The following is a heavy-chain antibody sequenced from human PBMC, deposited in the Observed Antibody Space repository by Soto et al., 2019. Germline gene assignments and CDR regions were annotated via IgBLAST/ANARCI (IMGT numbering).Heavy chain of an antibody. CDR3: ARGIHDYGDYVPNWYFDL. CDR2: INPSGGST. J-gene: IGHJ2*01. Sequence: GASVKVSSKASGYTFTSYYMHWVRHAPGQGLEWMGIINPSGGSTSYAQKFQGRVTMTRDTSTSTVYMELSSLRSEDTAVYYCARGIHDYGDYVPNWYFDLWGRGTLVTVSS. V-gene: IGHV1-46*03. CDR1: GYTFTSYY. D-gene: IGHD4-17*01.